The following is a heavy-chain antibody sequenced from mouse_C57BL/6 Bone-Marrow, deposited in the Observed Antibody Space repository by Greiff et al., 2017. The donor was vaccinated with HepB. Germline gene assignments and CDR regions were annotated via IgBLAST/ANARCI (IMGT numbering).Heavy chain of an antibody. Sequence: QVQLKESGAELVKPGASVKISCKASGYAFSSYWMNWVKQRPGKGLEWIGQIYPGDGDTTYNGKFQGKATLTADKSSSTAYMQLSSLTSEDSAVYFCERDYGSSYDYWGQGTTLTVSS. J-gene: IGHJ2*01. CDR1: GYAFSSYW. D-gene: IGHD1-1*01. CDR2: IYPGDGDT. V-gene: IGHV1-80*01. CDR3: ERDYGSSYDY.